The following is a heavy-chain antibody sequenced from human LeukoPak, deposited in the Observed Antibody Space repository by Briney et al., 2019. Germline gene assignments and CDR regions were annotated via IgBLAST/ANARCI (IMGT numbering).Heavy chain of an antibody. J-gene: IGHJ6*03. CDR1: GGAFSSYA. V-gene: IGHV1-69*13. CDR2: IIPIFGTA. CDR3: ARDNVICSSTSCYQDYYYYYMDV. D-gene: IGHD2-2*01. Sequence: SVKVSCKASGGAFSSYAISWVRQAPGQGLEWMGGIIPIFGTANYAQKFQGRVTITADESTSTAYMELSSLRSEDTAVYYCARDNVICSSTSCYQDYYYYYMDVWGKGTTVTVSS.